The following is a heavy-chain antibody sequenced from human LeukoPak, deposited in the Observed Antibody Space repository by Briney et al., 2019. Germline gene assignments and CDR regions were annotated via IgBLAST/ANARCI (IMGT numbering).Heavy chain of an antibody. J-gene: IGHJ4*02. CDR1: GGSISSNY. V-gene: IGHV4-59*12. Sequence: SETLSLTCIVSGGSISSNYWSWIRQPPGKGLEWIGFIYYSGTTNYNPSLKSRVTISVDTSKNQFSLKLSSVTAADTAVYYCARGPLRVAAAGTLDYWGQGTLVTVSS. CDR2: IYYSGTT. CDR3: ARGPLRVAAAGTLDY. D-gene: IGHD6-13*01.